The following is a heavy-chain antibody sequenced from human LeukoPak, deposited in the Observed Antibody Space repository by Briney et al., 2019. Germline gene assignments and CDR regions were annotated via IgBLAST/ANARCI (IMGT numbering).Heavy chain of an antibody. J-gene: IGHJ4*02. Sequence: SETLSLTCAVYGGSFSGYYWSWIRQPPGKGLEWIGSIYYSGSTYYNPSLKSRVTISVDTSKNQFSLKLSSVTAADTAVYYCARLISYDILTEYYYFDYWGQGTLVTVSS. CDR2: IYYSGST. V-gene: IGHV4-34*01. CDR3: ARLISYDILTEYYYFDY. CDR1: GGSFSGYY. D-gene: IGHD3-9*01.